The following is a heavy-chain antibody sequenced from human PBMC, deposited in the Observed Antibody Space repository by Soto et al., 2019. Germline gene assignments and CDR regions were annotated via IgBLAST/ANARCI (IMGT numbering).Heavy chain of an antibody. CDR2: IYPGDSDT. Sequence: PGESLKISCKGSGYSFTSYWIGWVRQMPGKGLEWMGIIYPGDSDTRYSPSFQGQVTISADKSISTAYLQWSSLKASDTAMYYCARQEYYYDSSGYYQVSFFDYWGLGTLVTVSS. CDR3: ARQEYYYDSSGYYQVSFFDY. V-gene: IGHV5-51*01. D-gene: IGHD3-22*01. J-gene: IGHJ4*02. CDR1: GYSFTSYW.